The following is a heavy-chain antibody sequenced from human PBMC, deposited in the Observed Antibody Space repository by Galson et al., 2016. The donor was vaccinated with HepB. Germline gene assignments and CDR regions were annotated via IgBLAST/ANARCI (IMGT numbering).Heavy chain of an antibody. J-gene: IGHJ6*02. CDR2: ISYSGVS. D-gene: IGHD1-1*01. CDR3: TRATTGYYYGMDV. CDR1: GGSISSSGYY. V-gene: IGHV4-31*03. Sequence: LSLTCTVSGGSISSSGYYWSWIRHHPGKGLEWIGYISYSGVSYYYPSLKSRVTISADTSKNQFSLKLTSVSAADTALYYCTRATTGYYYGMDVWGQGTTVTVSS.